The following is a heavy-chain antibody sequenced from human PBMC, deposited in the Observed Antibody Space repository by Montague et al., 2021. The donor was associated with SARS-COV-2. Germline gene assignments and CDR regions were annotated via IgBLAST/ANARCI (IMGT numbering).Heavy chain of an antibody. CDR2: IDWXDDK. V-gene: IGHV2-70*01. CDR1: GFSLSTSGVC. Sequence: PALVKTTQTLTLTCTFSGFSLSTSGVCVSWIRQPPGKALEWLALIDWXDDKYYSTSLKTRLTISKDTSKNQVVLTMTNMDPVDTATYYCARISAWYSSGWSAFDYWGQGTLVTVSS. J-gene: IGHJ4*02. D-gene: IGHD6-19*01. CDR3: ARISAWYSSGWSAFDY.